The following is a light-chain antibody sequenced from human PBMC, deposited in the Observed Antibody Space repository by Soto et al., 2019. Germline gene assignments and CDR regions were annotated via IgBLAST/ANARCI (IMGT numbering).Light chain of an antibody. V-gene: IGKV3-20*01. CDR2: GAS. J-gene: IGKJ2*01. CDR3: QQYVGVPYT. Sequence: EIVWTQSPGTLSLSPGQRVTLSCRASESISRDYLAWYQQRLGQAPRLLIYGASSGATGIPDRCSGSGSWTDFTLTISRLEPEDFAIDDGQQYVGVPYTFGQGTKLESK. CDR1: ESISRDY.